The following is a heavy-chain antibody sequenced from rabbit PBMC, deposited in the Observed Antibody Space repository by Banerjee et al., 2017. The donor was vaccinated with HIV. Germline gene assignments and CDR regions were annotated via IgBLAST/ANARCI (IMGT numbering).Heavy chain of an antibody. CDR3: ASDIYGYGAFNL. CDR1: GFSFSSSYW. D-gene: IGHD6-1*01. Sequence: EESGGDLVKPEGSLTLTCTASGFSFSSSYWICWVRQAPGKGLEWIACIYAGSSGSTYYASWAKGRFTISKTSSTTVTLQMTSLTAADTATYFCASDIYGYGAFNLWGPGTLVTVS. V-gene: IGHV1S45*01. J-gene: IGHJ4*01. CDR2: IYAGSSGST.